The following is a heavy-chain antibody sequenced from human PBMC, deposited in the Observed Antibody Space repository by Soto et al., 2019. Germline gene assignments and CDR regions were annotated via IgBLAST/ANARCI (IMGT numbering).Heavy chain of an antibody. CDR2: IWYDGSNK. V-gene: IGHV3-33*01. CDR1: GFTFSSYG. Sequence: GGSLRLSCAASGFTFSSYGMHWVRQAPGKGLEWVAVIWYDGSNKYYADSVKGRFTISRDNSKNTLYLQMNSLRAEDTAVYYCARYYSSESDYYYYMDVWGKGTTVTVSS. CDR3: ARYYSSESDYYYYMDV. J-gene: IGHJ6*03. D-gene: IGHD1-26*01.